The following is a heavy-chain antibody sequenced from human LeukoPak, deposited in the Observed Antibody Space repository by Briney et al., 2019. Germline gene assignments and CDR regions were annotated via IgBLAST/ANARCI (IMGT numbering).Heavy chain of an antibody. CDR3: ARVPNIVGGSGMDV. Sequence: PGGSLRLSCAASGFTFSSYSMNWVRQAPGKGLGWVSSISSSTSIYYADSVKGRFTISRDNAKNSLYLQMNSLRAEDTAVYYCARVPNIVGGSGMDVWGKGTTVTVSS. J-gene: IGHJ6*04. V-gene: IGHV3-21*01. CDR2: ISSSTSI. CDR1: GFTFSSYS. D-gene: IGHD2-15*01.